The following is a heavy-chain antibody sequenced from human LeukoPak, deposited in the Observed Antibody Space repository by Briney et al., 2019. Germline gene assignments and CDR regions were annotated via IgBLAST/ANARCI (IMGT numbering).Heavy chain of an antibody. J-gene: IGHJ6*04. D-gene: IGHD2-2*01. CDR2: IYTSGST. Sequence: SETLSLTCTVSGGSVSRGSYYWSWIRQPAGKGLEWIGRIYTSGSTNYNPSLKSRVTISIDTSKNQFSLKLSSVTAADTAVYFCARDSTSYYDVWGKGTTVTISS. CDR3: ARDSTSYYDV. CDR1: GGSVSRGSYY. V-gene: IGHV4-61*02.